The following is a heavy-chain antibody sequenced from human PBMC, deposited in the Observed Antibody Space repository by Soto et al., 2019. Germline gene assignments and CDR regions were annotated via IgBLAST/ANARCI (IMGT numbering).Heavy chain of an antibody. CDR2: INHSGST. CDR3: ARGSYDFWSGYYPYYYYYMDV. Sequence: SETLSLTCAVYGGSFSGYYWSWIRQPPGKGLEWIGEINHSGSTNYNPSLKSRVTISVDTSKNQFSLKLSSVTAADTAVYYCARGSYDFWSGYYPYYYYYMDVWGKGTTVT. D-gene: IGHD3-3*01. V-gene: IGHV4-34*01. CDR1: GGSFSGYY. J-gene: IGHJ6*03.